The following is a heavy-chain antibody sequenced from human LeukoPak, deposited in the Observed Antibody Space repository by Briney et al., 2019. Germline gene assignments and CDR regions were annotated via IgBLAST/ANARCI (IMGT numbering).Heavy chain of an antibody. CDR1: GGSISSGGYS. D-gene: IGHD5-12*01. V-gene: IGHV4-30-2*03. Sequence: PSETLSLTCAVSGGSISSGGYSWSWIRQPPGKGLEWIGYIYHSGSTYYNPSLKSRVTISVDTSKNQFSLKLSSVTAADTAVYYCARHWLDFCVDYWGQGTLVTVSS. CDR2: IYHSGST. J-gene: IGHJ4*02. CDR3: ARHWLDFCVDY.